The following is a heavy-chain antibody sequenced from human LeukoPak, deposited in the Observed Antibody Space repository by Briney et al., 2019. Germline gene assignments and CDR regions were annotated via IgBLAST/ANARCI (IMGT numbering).Heavy chain of an antibody. CDR2: ISSSSTI. J-gene: IGHJ4*02. CDR1: GFTFSSYS. V-gene: IGHV3-48*04. D-gene: IGHD3-22*01. Sequence: GGSLRLSCAASGFTFSSYSMNWVRQAPGKGLEWVSYISSSSTIYYADSVKGRFTISRDNAKNTLYLQMNSLRAEDTAVYYCAREKSGDSGGYFNFDYWGQGTLVTVSS. CDR3: AREKSGDSGGYFNFDY.